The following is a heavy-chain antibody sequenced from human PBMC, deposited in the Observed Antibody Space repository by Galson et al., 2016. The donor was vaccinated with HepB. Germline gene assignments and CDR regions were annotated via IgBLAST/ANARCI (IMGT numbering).Heavy chain of an antibody. CDR2: IWYDGSNK. V-gene: IGHV3-33*01. CDR3: ARDDGRANPWLNYYYYGTDF. J-gene: IGHJ6*02. D-gene: IGHD3-10*01. CDR1: GFTFNNYG. Sequence: SLRLSCAASGFTFNNYGMHWVRQAPGKGLEWVAVIWYDGSNKYYADSVKGRFTISRDISNNTLYLQMNSLRAEDTATYYCARDDGRANPWLNYYYYGTDFWGQGTTVTVSS.